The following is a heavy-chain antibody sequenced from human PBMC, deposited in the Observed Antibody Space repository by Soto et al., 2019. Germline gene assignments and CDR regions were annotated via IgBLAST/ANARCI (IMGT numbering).Heavy chain of an antibody. Sequence: QLQLQESGSGLVKPSQTLSLTCAVSGGSISSGGYSWSWIRQPPGKGLEWIGYIYHSGSTYYNPSLKSRVTRSVDRSKNQFSLKLSSVTAADTAVYYCARMPQYCSSTSCQPYYFDYWGQGTLVTVSS. D-gene: IGHD2-2*01. CDR3: ARMPQYCSSTSCQPYYFDY. V-gene: IGHV4-30-2*01. CDR1: GGSISSGGYS. CDR2: IYHSGST. J-gene: IGHJ4*02.